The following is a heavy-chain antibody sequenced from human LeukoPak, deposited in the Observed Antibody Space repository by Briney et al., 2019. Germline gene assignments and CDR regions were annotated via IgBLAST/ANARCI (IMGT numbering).Heavy chain of an antibody. D-gene: IGHD3-3*02. CDR1: GFTFSSYA. J-gene: IGHJ4*02. V-gene: IGHV3-30-3*01. Sequence: GRSLRLSCAASGFTFSSYAMHWVRQAPGKGLEWVAVISYDGSNKYYADSVKGRFTISRDNSKNTLYLQMNSLRAEDTAVYYCARGSFRPFDYWGQGTLVTVSS. CDR2: ISYDGSNK. CDR3: ARGSFRPFDY.